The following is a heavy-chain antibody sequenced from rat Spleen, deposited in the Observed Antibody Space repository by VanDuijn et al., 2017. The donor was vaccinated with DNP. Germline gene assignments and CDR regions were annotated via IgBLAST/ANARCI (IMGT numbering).Heavy chain of an antibody. CDR1: GFTFSDYN. D-gene: IGHD1-11*01. CDR2: ISYDGSST. V-gene: IGHV5-7*01. CDR3: ARRVNYALY. J-gene: IGHJ2*01. Sequence: EVQLVESGGGLVQPGRSLKLSCAASGFTFSDYNMAWVRQAPKKGLEWVATISYDGSSTYYRDSVKGRFTISRDNAKSTLYLQMDSLRSEDTATYYCARRVNYALYWGQGVMVTVSS.